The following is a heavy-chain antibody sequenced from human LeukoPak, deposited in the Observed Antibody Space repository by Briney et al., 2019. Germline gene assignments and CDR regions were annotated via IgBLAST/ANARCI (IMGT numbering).Heavy chain of an antibody. Sequence: GGSLRLSCAASGFTFSTYNMNWVRQAPGKGLQWVSYISGSSSTVFYSDSVKGRFTISRDNAKNSLYLQMNSLRAEDTAVYYCARDRRVDGMDVWGQGTTVIVSS. J-gene: IGHJ6*02. V-gene: IGHV3-48*01. D-gene: IGHD1-26*01. CDR3: ARDRRVDGMDV. CDR2: ISGSSSTV. CDR1: GFTFSTYN.